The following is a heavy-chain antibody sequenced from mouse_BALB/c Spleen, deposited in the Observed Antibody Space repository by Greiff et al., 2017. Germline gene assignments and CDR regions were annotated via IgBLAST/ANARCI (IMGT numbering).Heavy chain of an antibody. V-gene: IGHV5-4*02. CDR1: GFTFSDYY. Sequence: EVKVEESGGGLVKPGGSLKLSCAASGFTFSDYYMYWVRQTPEKRLEWVATISDGGSYTYYPDSVKGRFTISRDNAKNNLYLQMSSLKSEDTAMYYCARDPTGDYAMDYWGQGTSVTVSS. CDR2: ISDGGSYT. D-gene: IGHD1-1*01. J-gene: IGHJ4*01. CDR3: ARDPTGDYAMDY.